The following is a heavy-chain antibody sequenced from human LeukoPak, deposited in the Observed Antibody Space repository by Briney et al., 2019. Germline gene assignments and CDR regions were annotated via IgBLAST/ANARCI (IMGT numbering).Heavy chain of an antibody. CDR2: TYYRSKWYN. CDR3: ARERPPYYYYYMDV. CDR1: GDSVSSNTAA. J-gene: IGHJ6*03. Sequence: SQTLSLTCAISGDSVSSNTAAWNWIRQSPSRGLEWLGRTYYRSKWYNDYAVSVKSRITIIPDTSKNQFSLQVNSVTPEDTAVYYRARERPPYYYYYMDVWGKGTTVTVSS. V-gene: IGHV6-1*01.